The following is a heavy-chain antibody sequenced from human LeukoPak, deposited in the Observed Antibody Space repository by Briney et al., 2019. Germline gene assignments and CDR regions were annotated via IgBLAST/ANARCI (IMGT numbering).Heavy chain of an antibody. CDR3: ARAAYYYDSSGYYFDY. CDR1: GFTFSSYW. Sequence: GGSLRLSCAASGFTFSSYWMSWVRQAPGKGLEWVANIKHDGSEAYYVASVKGRFTISRDNAKNSLYLQMNSLRAEDTALYYCARAAYYYDSSGYYFDYWGQGTMVTAS. D-gene: IGHD3-22*01. V-gene: IGHV3-7*03. CDR2: IKHDGSEA. J-gene: IGHJ4*03.